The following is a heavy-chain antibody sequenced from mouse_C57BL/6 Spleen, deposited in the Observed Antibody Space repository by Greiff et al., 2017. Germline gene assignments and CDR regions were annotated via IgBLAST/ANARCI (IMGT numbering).Heavy chain of an antibody. J-gene: IGHJ3*01. V-gene: IGHV2-9-1*01. Sequence: QVQLQQSGPGLVAPSQSLSITCTVSGFSLTSYAISWVRQPPGKGLAWLGVIWTGGGTNYNSALKSRLSISKDNSKSQVFLKMNRLQTDDTARYYCARKDYYGSSYWFAYWGQGTLVTVSA. CDR1: GFSLTSYA. CDR2: IWTGGGT. CDR3: ARKDYYGSSYWFAY. D-gene: IGHD1-1*01.